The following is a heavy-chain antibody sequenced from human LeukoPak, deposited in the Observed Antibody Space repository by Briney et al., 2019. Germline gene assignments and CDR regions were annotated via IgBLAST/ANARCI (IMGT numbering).Heavy chain of an antibody. CDR1: GFTFSSYW. CDR3: ARDGGYSYGLDAFDI. V-gene: IGHV3-74*01. Sequence: QPGGSLRLSCAASGFTFSSYWMHWVRQAPGKGLVWVSRINSDGSSTSYADSVKGRFTISRDNAKNTLYLQMNSLRAEDTAVYYCARDGGYSYGLDAFDIWGQGTMVTVSS. D-gene: IGHD5-18*01. CDR2: INSDGSST. J-gene: IGHJ3*02.